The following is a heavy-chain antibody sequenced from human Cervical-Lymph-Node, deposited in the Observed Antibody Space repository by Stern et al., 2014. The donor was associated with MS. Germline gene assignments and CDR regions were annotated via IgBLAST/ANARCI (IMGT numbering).Heavy chain of an antibody. CDR3: ARDEGISWPFDY. D-gene: IGHD2-15*01. Sequence: DQLVESGAEVKKPGASVKVSCKASGYTFTNYYLHWVRQAPGQGLEWMGIINPSSSNTTYAQKFQGIVTMTRDTSTTTVYMELSSLTSEDTAVYYCARDEGISWPFDYWGQGTLVTVSS. CDR2: INPSSSNT. CDR1: GYTFTNYY. J-gene: IGHJ4*01. V-gene: IGHV1-46*01.